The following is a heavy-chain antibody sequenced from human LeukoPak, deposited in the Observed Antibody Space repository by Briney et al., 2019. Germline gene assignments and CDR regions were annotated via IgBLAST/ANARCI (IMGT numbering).Heavy chain of an antibody. CDR2: INAGNGNT. CDR3: AILHSSSWTDY. V-gene: IGHV1-3*01. J-gene: IGHJ4*02. D-gene: IGHD6-13*01. Sequence: ASVKVSCNASGYTFTSYAMHWVRQAPGQRLEWMGWINAGNGNTKYSQKFQGRVTITRDTSASTAYMELSSLRSEDTAVYYCAILHSSSWTDYWGQGTLVTVSS. CDR1: GYTFTSYA.